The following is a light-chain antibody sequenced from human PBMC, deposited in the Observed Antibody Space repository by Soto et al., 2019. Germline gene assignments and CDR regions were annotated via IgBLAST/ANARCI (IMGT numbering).Light chain of an antibody. V-gene: IGKV3-20*01. CDR2: GVS. J-gene: IGKJ1*01. CDR3: QQYEIAPKT. CDR1: QSVVSSH. Sequence: EIVLTQSPGTLSLSPGERATLSCRASQSVVSSHLAWYQQKPGQAPRLLIYGVSSRATGIPDRFGGSGSGTDFTLSISGLEPEDFAVYYCQQYEIAPKTFGQGTKVDIK.